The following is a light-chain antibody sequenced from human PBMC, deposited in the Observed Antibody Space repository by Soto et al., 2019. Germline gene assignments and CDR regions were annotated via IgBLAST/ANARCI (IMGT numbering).Light chain of an antibody. CDR2: DVG. CDR3: GSYTTTSAL. CDR1: RKEVGGFNY. J-gene: IGLJ1*01. V-gene: IGLV2-14*03. Sequence: QSVLTQPSSVFGSPGQSIAISRTGNRKEVGGFNYVSWYQQHPGKAPKLMIYDVGHRPPGVSDRFSGSKSGNTASLTISGLQAEDEADYYCGSYTTTSALFGTGTKVTVL.